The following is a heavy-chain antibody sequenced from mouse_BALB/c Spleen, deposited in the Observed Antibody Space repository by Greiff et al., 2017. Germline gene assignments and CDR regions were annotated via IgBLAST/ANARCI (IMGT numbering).Heavy chain of an antibody. CDR2: ISSGSSTI. V-gene: IGHV5-17*02. D-gene: IGHD2-14*01. Sequence: EVKLMESGGGLVQPGGSRKLSCAASGFTFSSFGMHWVRQAPEKGLEWVAYISSGSSTIYYADTVKGRFTISRDNPKNTLFLQMTSLRSEDTAMYYCARSYYRYDDAMDYGGQGTSVTVSS. CDR1: GFTFSSFG. J-gene: IGHJ4*01. CDR3: ARSYYRYDDAMDY.